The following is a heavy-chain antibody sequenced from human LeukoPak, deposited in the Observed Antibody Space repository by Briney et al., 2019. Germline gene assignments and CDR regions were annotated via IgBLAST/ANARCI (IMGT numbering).Heavy chain of an antibody. CDR2: MYYSGSS. CDR1: GGSISPYY. Sequence: SSETLSLTCTVSGGSISPYYWSWIRQPPGKGLEWIGYMYYSGSSNYNPSLKSRVTISIDTSKNQFSLKLSSVTAADTAIYYCARTYDILTGYYIWGQGTLVTVSS. D-gene: IGHD3-9*01. J-gene: IGHJ4*02. V-gene: IGHV4-59*01. CDR3: ARTYDILTGYYI.